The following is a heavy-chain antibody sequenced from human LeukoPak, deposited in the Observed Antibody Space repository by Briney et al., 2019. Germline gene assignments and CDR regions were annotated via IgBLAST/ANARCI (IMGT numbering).Heavy chain of an antibody. CDR2: IYSGGST. CDR1: GFTVSSNY. D-gene: IGHD3-10*01. CDR3: ARASYGSGSYYGPLDY. V-gene: IGHV3-66*01. Sequence: PGGSLRLSCAVSGFTVSSNYMSWVRQAPGKGLEWVSVIYSGGSTYYADSVKGRFTISRDNSKNTLYLQMNSLRAEDTAVYYCARASYGSGSYYGPLDYWGQGTLVTVSS. J-gene: IGHJ4*02.